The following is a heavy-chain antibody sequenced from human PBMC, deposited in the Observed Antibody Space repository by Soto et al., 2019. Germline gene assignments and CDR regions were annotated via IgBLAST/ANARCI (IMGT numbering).Heavy chain of an antibody. J-gene: IGHJ4*02. CDR1: GYTFTNFG. V-gene: IGHV1-18*01. Sequence: QVQLVQSGAEVKKPGASVKVSCKASGYTFTNFGISWVRQAPGQGLEWMGWISAYNANTTNAQRFQGRVTMTTDTSSSTASMEVGSLRFDGAAVDDCAGGGTAPDYGSQRTLV. CDR3: AGGGTAPDY. CDR2: ISAYNANT. D-gene: IGHD2-21*02.